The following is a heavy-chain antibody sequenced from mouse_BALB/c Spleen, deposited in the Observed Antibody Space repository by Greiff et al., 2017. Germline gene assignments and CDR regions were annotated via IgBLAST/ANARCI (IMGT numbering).Heavy chain of an antibody. CDR3: ARCYDYDGAWFAY. Sequence: QVQLKQSGAELMKPGASVKISCKATGYTFSSYWIEWVKQRPGHGLEWIGEILPGSGSTNYNEKFKGKATFTADTSSNTAYMQLSSLTSEDSAVYYCARCYDYDGAWFAYWGQGTLVTVSA. CDR1: GYTFSSYW. D-gene: IGHD2-4*01. J-gene: IGHJ3*01. V-gene: IGHV1-9*01. CDR2: ILPGSGST.